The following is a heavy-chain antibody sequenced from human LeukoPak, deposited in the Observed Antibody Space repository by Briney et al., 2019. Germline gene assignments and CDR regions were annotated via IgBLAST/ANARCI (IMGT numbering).Heavy chain of an antibody. V-gene: IGHV1-18*01. CDR2: ISAYIGNT. D-gene: IGHD3-22*01. Sequence: ATVKPSCKASGYTFTSYGISWVRQAPGPGLEWMGWISAYIGNTNYAQTLQGRVTMTTDTSTSTAYMELRSLRSDDTAVYYCARSGPSRYYDSSSYSDYWGQGTLVSVSS. CDR1: GYTFTSYG. J-gene: IGHJ4*02. CDR3: ARSGPSRYYDSSSYSDY.